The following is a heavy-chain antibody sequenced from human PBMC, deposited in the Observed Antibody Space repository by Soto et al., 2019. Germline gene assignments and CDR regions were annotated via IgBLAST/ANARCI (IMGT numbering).Heavy chain of an antibody. CDR2: ICYSGRT. Sequence: PSETLSLTCTFSGDSISSNSYFWDWLRQPPGKGLEWIGSICYSGRTYFNPSLKSRVTISVDTSKYQFSLKLSSVTAADTAVYYWERQCVHYGMDVWGQGTTVTV. CDR1: GDSISSNSYF. D-gene: IGHD6-6*01. J-gene: IGHJ6*02. V-gene: IGHV4-39*01. CDR3: ERQCVHYGMDV.